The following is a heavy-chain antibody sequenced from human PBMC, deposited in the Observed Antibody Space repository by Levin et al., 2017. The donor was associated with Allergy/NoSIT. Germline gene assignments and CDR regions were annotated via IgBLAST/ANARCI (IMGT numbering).Heavy chain of an antibody. CDR2: ISYDGSNK. D-gene: IGHD5-18*01. Sequence: GESLKISCAASGFTFSSYAMHWVRQAPGKGLEWVAVISYDGSNKYYADSVKGRFTISRDNSKNTLYLQMNSLRAEDTAVYYCARVAWIQLWLNYFDYWGQGTLVTVSS. CDR3: ARVAWIQLWLNYFDY. V-gene: IGHV3-30-3*01. CDR1: GFTFSSYA. J-gene: IGHJ4*02.